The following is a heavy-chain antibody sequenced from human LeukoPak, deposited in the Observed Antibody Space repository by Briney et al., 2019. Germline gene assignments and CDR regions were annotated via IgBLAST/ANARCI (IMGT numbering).Heavy chain of an antibody. CDR3: ARHIVVVVTATPAVNWFDP. CDR2: ISTSGST. V-gene: IGHV4-4*07. CDR1: GGSISSYY. Sequence: SETLSLTCTVSGGSISSYYWSWIRQPAGKGLESIGHISTSGSTNYNPSLKSRVTISVDTSKNQFSLKLSSVTAADTAVYYCARHIVVVVTATPAVNWFDPWGQGTLVTVSS. D-gene: IGHD2-15*01. J-gene: IGHJ5*02.